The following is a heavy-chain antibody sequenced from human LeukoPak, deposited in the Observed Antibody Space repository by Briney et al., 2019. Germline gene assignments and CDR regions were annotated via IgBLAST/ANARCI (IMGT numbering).Heavy chain of an antibody. V-gene: IGHV4-39*01. D-gene: IGHD1-26*01. Sequence: SETLSLTCTVSGGSISSYYWSWIRQPPGKGLEWIGSIYYSGSTYYNPSLKSRVTISVDTSKNQFSLKLSSVTAADTAVYYCARVVGATTVSYYFDYWGQGTLVTVSS. CDR2: IYYSGST. CDR3: ARVVGATTVSYYFDY. J-gene: IGHJ4*02. CDR1: GGSISSYY.